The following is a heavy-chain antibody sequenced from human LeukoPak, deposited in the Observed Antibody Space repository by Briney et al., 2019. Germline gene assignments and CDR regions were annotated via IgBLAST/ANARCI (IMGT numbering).Heavy chain of an antibody. CDR2: IGSYGANI. Sequence: GGSLRLSCAASGFTFTTYAMNWVRQAPGKGLEWVSSIGSYGANIYYADSVKGRFTISRDNSNNTLYLQMNSLRAEDTAVYYCAKDVNNWGSRVDYWGQGTLVTVSS. V-gene: IGHV3-23*01. D-gene: IGHD7-27*01. J-gene: IGHJ4*02. CDR1: GFTFTTYA. CDR3: AKDVNNWGSRVDY.